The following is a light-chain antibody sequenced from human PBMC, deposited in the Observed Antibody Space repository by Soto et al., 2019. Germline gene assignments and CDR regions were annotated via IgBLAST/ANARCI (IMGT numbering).Light chain of an antibody. J-gene: IGKJ1*01. CDR3: HQYGTSLWT. V-gene: IGKV3-20*01. CDR2: GAS. Sequence: EIVLTQSPGTLSLSPGERATVSCRASQSVSANYLAWSQQKPGQAPSLLIYGASSRATGIPDRFSGSGSGTDFTLTISRLEPEDFAVYYCHQYGTSLWTFGQGTKVEMK. CDR1: QSVSANY.